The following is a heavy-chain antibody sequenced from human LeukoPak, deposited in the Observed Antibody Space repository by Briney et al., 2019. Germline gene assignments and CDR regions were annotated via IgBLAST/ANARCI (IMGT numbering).Heavy chain of an antibody. CDR1: GYTFITAD. CDR3: TRKLRRDEH. V-gene: IGHV1-8*01. D-gene: IGHD1-7*01. CDR2: MDPNSGHT. Sequence: GASVKVSCKASGYTFITADINWVRQASGQGLECMGYMDPNSGHTGFARKFQGRVTMTGDTSTSTAYMELSSLTPDDTAIYYCTRKLRRDEHWGQGTLVAVSS. J-gene: IGHJ4*02.